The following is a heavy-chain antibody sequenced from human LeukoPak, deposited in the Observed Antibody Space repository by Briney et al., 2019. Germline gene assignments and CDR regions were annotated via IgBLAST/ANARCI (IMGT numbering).Heavy chain of an antibody. CDR2: IYYSGST. CDR1: GGSISSSSYC. J-gene: IGHJ4*02. Sequence: SSETLSLTCTVSGGSISSSSYCWGWIRQPPGKGLEWIGSIYYSGSTYYNPSLKNRVTISVDTSKNQFSLKLSSVTAADTAVYYCAREGSYYDFWSGYYPFDYWGQGTLVTVSS. D-gene: IGHD3-3*01. V-gene: IGHV4-39*07. CDR3: AREGSYYDFWSGYYPFDY.